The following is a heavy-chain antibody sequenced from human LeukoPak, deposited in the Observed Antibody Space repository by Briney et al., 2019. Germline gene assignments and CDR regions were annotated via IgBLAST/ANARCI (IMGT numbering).Heavy chain of an antibody. D-gene: IGHD6-19*01. V-gene: IGHV1-18*01. CDR2: ISAYNGNT. CDR3: ARGRKEWLATNYYYYYMDV. CDR1: GYTFTSYG. J-gene: IGHJ6*03. Sequence: ASVKVSCKASGYTFTSYGISWVRQAPGQGLEWMGWISAYNGNTNYAQKLQGRVTMTTDTSTSTAYMELRSLRSDDTAVYYCARGRKEWLATNYYYYYMDVWGKGTTVTVSS.